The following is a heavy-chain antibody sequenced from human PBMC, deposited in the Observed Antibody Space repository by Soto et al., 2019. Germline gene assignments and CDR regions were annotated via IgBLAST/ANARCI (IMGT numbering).Heavy chain of an antibody. Sequence: EVQLVESGGGLVKPGGSVRLSCVASGLMYSSYSMSWVRQAPGKGLEWVAFISLSGSQINYAASVEGRFTISRDNAKNALYLQINTVRVEETAIYYCARVISSGSGTCSSVHQYSGMDVWGRGTKVTVPS. V-gene: IGHV3-21*03. J-gene: IGHJ6*02. D-gene: IGHD2-15*01. CDR3: ARVISSGSGTCSSVHQYSGMDV. CDR1: GLMYSSYS. CDR2: ISLSGSQI.